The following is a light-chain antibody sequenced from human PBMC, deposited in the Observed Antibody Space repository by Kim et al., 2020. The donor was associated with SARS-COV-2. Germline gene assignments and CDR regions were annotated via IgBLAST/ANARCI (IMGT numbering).Light chain of an antibody. CDR2: AAS. J-gene: IGKJ1*01. CDR3: QQADRFPPWT. CDR1: QAISKS. Sequence: DIQMTQSPSSVSASIGDTVIISCRASQAISKSLAWYQQKPGKAPQLLIYAASTLQSGVPWRFFGSGSGTDFNLTITNVQPDDFAMYYCQQADRFPPWTFGQGTKVDIK. V-gene: IGKV1-12*01.